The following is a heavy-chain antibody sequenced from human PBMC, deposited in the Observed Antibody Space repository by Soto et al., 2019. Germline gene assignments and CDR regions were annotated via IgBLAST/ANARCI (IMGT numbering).Heavy chain of an antibody. CDR1: GFTFSSFH. Sequence: TGGSQRLSCAASGFTFSSFHRNWVRQAPGRGLEWVAYITSSSDTIYYSDSVKGRFTISRDNGKNSLFLQMNSLRDEDTAVYYCARVVVVIPPGYYYAMDVWGQGTTVTVSS. D-gene: IGHD3-22*01. J-gene: IGHJ6*02. CDR2: ITSSSDTI. V-gene: IGHV3-48*02. CDR3: ARVVVVIPPGYYYAMDV.